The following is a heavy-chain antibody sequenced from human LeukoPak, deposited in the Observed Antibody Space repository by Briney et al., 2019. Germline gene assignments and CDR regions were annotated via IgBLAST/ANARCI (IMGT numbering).Heavy chain of an antibody. V-gene: IGHV1-69*04. D-gene: IGHD3-10*01. CDR3: ARDSSYDY. CDR2: IIPMLGIT. J-gene: IGHJ4*02. CDR1: GGTFSNYG. Sequence: GASVKVSCKASGGTFSNYGISWVRQAPGQGLEWMGRIIPMLGITNYAQTFQDRFTITADKSTSTACMELSSLRSDDTAVYYCARDSSYDYWGQGTLVTVSS.